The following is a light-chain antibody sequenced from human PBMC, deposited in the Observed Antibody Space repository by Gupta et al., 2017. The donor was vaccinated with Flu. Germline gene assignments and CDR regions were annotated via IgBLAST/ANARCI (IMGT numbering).Light chain of an antibody. CDR2: DAS. CDR1: QGVSRY. Sequence: PSALSASVGERVTITCQASQGVSRYLDWYQQKPGKAPRLLIFDASNMETGVPARFSGSGSGTEFTFTISSLQSEDIAAYYCQQYKGLPPAFGQGTKLEI. J-gene: IGKJ2*01. V-gene: IGKV1-33*01. CDR3: QQYKGLPPA.